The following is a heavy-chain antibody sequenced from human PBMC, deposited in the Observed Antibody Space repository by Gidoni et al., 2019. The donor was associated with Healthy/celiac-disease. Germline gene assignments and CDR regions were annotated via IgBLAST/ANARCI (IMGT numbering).Heavy chain of an antibody. D-gene: IGHD6-13*01. J-gene: IGHJ4*02. CDR3: ASTTRPGIAAAGSFDY. CDR2: IYHSGST. V-gene: IGHV4-4*02. CDR1: GGSLSSSNW. Sequence: QVQLQESGPGLVKPSGTLSLTCAVSGGSLSSSNWWSWVRQPPGKGLEWIGEIYHSGSTNYNPSLKSRVTISVDKSKNQFSLKLSSVTAADTAVYYCASTTRPGIAAAGSFDYWGQGTLVTVSS.